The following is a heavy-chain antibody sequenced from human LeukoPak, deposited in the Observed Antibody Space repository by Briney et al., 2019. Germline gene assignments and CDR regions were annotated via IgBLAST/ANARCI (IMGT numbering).Heavy chain of an antibody. CDR1: GGTFSTYA. Sequence: SVKVSCKASGGTFSTYAINRVRQAPGQGLEWMGGIIPIFGTAIYAQKFQGRVTITADESTSTAYMELSSLRSEDTAVYYCARVGMGFANYWGQGTLVTVSS. J-gene: IGHJ4*02. CDR2: IIPIFGTA. D-gene: IGHD1-26*01. V-gene: IGHV1-69*01. CDR3: ARVGMGFANY.